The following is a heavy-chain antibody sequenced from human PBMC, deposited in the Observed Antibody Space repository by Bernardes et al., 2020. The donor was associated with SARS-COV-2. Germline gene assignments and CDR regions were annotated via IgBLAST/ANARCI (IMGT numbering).Heavy chain of an antibody. CDR3: ARTGLGYCSSTSCYNAFDI. D-gene: IGHD2-2*02. J-gene: IGHJ3*02. V-gene: IGHV4-4*07. Sequence: SETLSLTCTVSGGSISSYYWSWIRQPAGKGLEWIGRFYTSGSTNYNPSLKSRVTMSVDTSKNQFSLKLSSVTAADTAVYYCARTGLGYCSSTSCYNAFDIWGQGTMVTVSS. CDR1: GGSISSYY. CDR2: FYTSGST.